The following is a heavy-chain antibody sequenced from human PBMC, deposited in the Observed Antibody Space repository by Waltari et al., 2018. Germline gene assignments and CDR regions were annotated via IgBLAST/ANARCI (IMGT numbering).Heavy chain of an antibody. CDR1: GGSISSSSYY. V-gene: IGHV4-39*07. CDR2: IYYSGNT. D-gene: IGHD3-9*01. J-gene: IGHJ4*02. CDR3: ARVVDYDILTGRMYYFDY. Sequence: QLQLQESGPGLVKPSEPLSLTCTVSGGSISSSSYYWGRIRQPPGKGLEWIGSIYYSGNTYYNPSLKSRVTISVDTSKNQFSLNLTSVTAADTAVYYCARVVDYDILTGRMYYFDYWGQGTLVTVSS.